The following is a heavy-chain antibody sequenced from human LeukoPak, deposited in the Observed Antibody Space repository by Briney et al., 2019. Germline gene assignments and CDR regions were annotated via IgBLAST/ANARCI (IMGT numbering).Heavy chain of an antibody. J-gene: IGHJ4*02. CDR3: ARGKTITMVQGVIFY. Sequence: ASVKVSCKASGYTFTSYDINWVRQATGQGIELMGWMNPNSGNTGYAQKFLGRVTMTRNTSISTAYMELSSLRSEDTAVYYCARGKTITMVQGVIFYWGQGTLVTVSS. CDR2: MNPNSGNT. V-gene: IGHV1-8*01. CDR1: GYTFTSYD. D-gene: IGHD3-10*01.